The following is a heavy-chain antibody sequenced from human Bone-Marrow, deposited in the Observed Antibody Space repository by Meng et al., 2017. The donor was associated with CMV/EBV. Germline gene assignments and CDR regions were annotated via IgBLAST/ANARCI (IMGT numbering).Heavy chain of an antibody. CDR3: ARNSGSIAAAADYYYYGMDV. J-gene: IGHJ6*02. Sequence: GGSLRLSCAASGFTFSSYAMHWVRQAPGKGLEWVSYISSSGSTIYYADFVKGRFTISRDNAKNSLYLQMNSLRAEDTAVYYCARNSGSIAAAADYYYYGMDVWGQGTTVTVSS. CDR2: ISSSGSTI. CDR1: GFTFSSYA. V-gene: IGHV3-48*04. D-gene: IGHD6-13*01.